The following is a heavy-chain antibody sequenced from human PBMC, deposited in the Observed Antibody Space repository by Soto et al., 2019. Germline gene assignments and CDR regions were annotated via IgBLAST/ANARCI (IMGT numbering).Heavy chain of an antibody. V-gene: IGHV1-69*06. CDR1: GGTLTTNA. Sequence: QLQLVQSGAEVKKAGSSVRVSCKASGGTLTTNAISWVRQAPGQGLEWMGAIIPMFGSPKYAQKFLGRVMITADNSTSTIYMEMISLTSADTAVYYCARGGFVDGLYNVMEAWGQGTTVAVSS. D-gene: IGHD2-8*01. CDR2: IIPMFGSP. J-gene: IGHJ6*02. CDR3: ARGGFVDGLYNVMEA.